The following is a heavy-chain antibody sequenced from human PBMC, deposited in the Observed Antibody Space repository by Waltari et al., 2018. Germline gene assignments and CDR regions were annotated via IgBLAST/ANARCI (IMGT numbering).Heavy chain of an antibody. CDR1: GGSISSYY. Sequence: QVQLQESGPGLVKPSETLSLTCTVSGGSISSYYWSWIRQPAGKGLEWIGRIYTSGSTNYNPSLKSRVTMSVDTSKNQFSLKLSSVTAADTAVYYCARGTCGGDCSKGRYYYYYYMDVWGKGTTVTISS. CDR2: IYTSGST. CDR3: ARGTCGGDCSKGRYYYYYYMDV. V-gene: IGHV4-4*07. J-gene: IGHJ6*03. D-gene: IGHD2-21*01.